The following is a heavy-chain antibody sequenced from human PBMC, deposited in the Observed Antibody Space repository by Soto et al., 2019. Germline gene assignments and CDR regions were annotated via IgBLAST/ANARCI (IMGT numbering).Heavy chain of an antibody. J-gene: IGHJ4*02. Sequence: GASVKVSCKASGYTFTSYDINWVRQATGQGLEWMGWMNPNSGNTGYAQKFQGRVTMTRNTSISTAYMELSSLRSEDTAVYYCARGRRTVRSGGVYYFDYWGQGTLVTVSS. CDR1: GYTFTSYD. D-gene: IGHD3-3*01. CDR2: MNPNSGNT. V-gene: IGHV1-8*01. CDR3: ARGRRTVRSGGVYYFDY.